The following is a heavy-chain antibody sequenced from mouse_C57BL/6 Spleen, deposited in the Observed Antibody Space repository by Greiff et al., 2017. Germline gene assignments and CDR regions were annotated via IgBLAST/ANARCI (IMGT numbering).Heavy chain of an antibody. CDR1: GFTFSDYG. CDR2: ISSGSSTI. CDR3: AKEYYGSIYFDV. V-gene: IGHV5-17*01. D-gene: IGHD1-1*01. Sequence: EVQRVESGGGLVKPGGSLKLSCAASGFTFSDYGMHWVRQAPEKGLEWVAYISSGSSTIYYADTVKGRFTISRDNANNTLFLQMTSLGSEDTAMYYCAKEYYGSIYFDVWGTGTTVTVSS. J-gene: IGHJ1*03.